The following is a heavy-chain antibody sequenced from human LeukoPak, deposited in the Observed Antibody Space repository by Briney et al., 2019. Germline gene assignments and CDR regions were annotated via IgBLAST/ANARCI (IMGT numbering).Heavy chain of an antibody. CDR3: VRDGGVSGYDLLDY. CDR2: RNQDATKE. Sequence: GGSLRLSCAASGFTFSNYWMTWVRQAPGKGLGWVAVRNQDATKEYYIDSVKARFTISRDNAKNSVSLQMNSLRAEDTAVYYCVRDGGVSGYDLLDYWGQGTLVTVSS. V-gene: IGHV3-7*01. CDR1: GFTFSNYW. J-gene: IGHJ4*02. D-gene: IGHD5-12*01.